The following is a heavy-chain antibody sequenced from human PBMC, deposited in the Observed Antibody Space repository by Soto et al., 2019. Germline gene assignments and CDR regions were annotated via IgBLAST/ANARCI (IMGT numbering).Heavy chain of an antibody. CDR1: GFTFSSYA. CDR2: ISGSGGST. CDR3: AKTLYDYIWGSYRYDY. J-gene: IGHJ4*02. Sequence: LRLSCAASGFTFSSYAMSWVRQAPGKGLEWVSAISGSGGSTYYADSVKGRFTISRDNSKNTLYLQMNSLRAEDTAVYYCAKTLYDYIWGSYRYDYWGQGTLVTVSS. V-gene: IGHV3-23*01. D-gene: IGHD3-16*02.